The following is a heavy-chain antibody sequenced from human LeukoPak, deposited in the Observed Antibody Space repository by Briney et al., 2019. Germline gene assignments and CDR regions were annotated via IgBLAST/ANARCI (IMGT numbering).Heavy chain of an antibody. CDR2: ISGSGGST. J-gene: IGHJ4*02. CDR3: AKDPEYYYDSSGYYRGGY. D-gene: IGHD3-22*01. Sequence: PGGSLRLSCAASGFTFSIYAMSWVRQAPGKGLEWVSAISGSGGSTYYADSVKGRFTISRDNSKNTLYLQMNSLRAEDTAVYYCAKDPEYYYDSSGYYRGGYWGQGTLVTVSS. CDR1: GFTFSIYA. V-gene: IGHV3-23*01.